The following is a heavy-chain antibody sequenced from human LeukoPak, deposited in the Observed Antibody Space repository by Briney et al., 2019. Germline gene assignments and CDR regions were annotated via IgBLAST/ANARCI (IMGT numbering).Heavy chain of an antibody. Sequence: SGGSLRLSCAASGFTFSSYSMNWVRQAPGERLEWVSSISSSSSYIYYADSVKGRFTISRDDAKNSLYLQMNSLRVEDTAVYYCAKEGRSLQTYWGQGTLVTVSS. D-gene: IGHD5-24*01. CDR3: AKEGRSLQTY. J-gene: IGHJ4*02. V-gene: IGHV3-21*04. CDR2: ISSSSSYI. CDR1: GFTFSSYS.